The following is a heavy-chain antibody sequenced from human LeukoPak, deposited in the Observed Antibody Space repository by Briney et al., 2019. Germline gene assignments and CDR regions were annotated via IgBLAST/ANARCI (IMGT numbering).Heavy chain of an antibody. J-gene: IGHJ5*02. V-gene: IGHV3-48*03. CDR1: GFTFSSYE. D-gene: IGHD3-10*01. Sequence: GGSLRLSCAASGFTFSSYEMNWVRQAPGKGLEWVSYISSSGSTIYYADSVKGRFTISRDNAKNSLYLQMNSLRAEDTAVYYCARATTYFYGSVTYDWFDPWGQGTLVTVSS. CDR3: ARATTYFYGSVTYDWFDP. CDR2: ISSSGSTI.